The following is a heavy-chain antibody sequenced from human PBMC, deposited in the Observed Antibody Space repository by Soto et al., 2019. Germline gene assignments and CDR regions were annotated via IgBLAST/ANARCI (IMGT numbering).Heavy chain of an antibody. V-gene: IGHV3-21*01. CDR2: ISSSSSYI. CDR1: GFTFSSYS. D-gene: IGHD3-3*01. Sequence: EVQLVESGGGLVKPGGSLRLSCAASGFTFSSYSMNWVRQAPGKGLEWVSSISSSSSYIYYADSVKGRFTISRDNAKNALYLQINSLRAEDTAVYYCARGGNDFWSGAETSHYDYYMDVWGKGTTVTVSS. J-gene: IGHJ6*03. CDR3: ARGGNDFWSGAETSHYDYYMDV.